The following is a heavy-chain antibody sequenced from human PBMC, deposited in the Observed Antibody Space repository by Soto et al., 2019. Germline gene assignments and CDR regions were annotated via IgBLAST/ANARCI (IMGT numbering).Heavy chain of an antibody. D-gene: IGHD6-6*01. CDR1: GYGFTAFH. CDR2: ISPNIGHA. V-gene: IGHV1-46*01. J-gene: IGHJ4*02. CDR3: ARAPYSSSSVFFDY. Sequence: ASVKVSGKASGYGFTAFHMHWVRQAPGLGLEWMGIISPNIGHANIAQRFQGRVALTWDTSTSTVYMELSGLRSDDTAFYYCARAPYSSSSVFFDYWGKGPPLTVSS.